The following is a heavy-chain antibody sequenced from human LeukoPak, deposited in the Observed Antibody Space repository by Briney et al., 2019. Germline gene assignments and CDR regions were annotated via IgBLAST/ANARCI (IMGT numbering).Heavy chain of an antibody. Sequence: GGSLRLSCAASGFTFSSYAMSWVRQAPGKGLEWVSAISGSGGSTYYADSVKGRFTISRDNAKNSLYLQMNSLRAEDTAVYYCARDPSVVVPAAMGAFDIWGQGTMVTVSS. D-gene: IGHD2-2*01. V-gene: IGHV3-23*01. J-gene: IGHJ3*02. CDR2: ISGSGGST. CDR3: ARDPSVVVPAAMGAFDI. CDR1: GFTFSSYA.